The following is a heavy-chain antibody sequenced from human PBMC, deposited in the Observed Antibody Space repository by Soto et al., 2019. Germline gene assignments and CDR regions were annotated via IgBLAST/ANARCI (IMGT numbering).Heavy chain of an antibody. CDR1: GVSISSGGYY. Sequence: SDTLSLTCTVSGVSISSGGYYWSWILQHPGKVLAWIGYIYYSCSTYYNPSLKSRVTISVDTSKNQFSLKLSSVTAADTAVYYCASYSSSWYQSLFDYWGQGTLVTVSS. J-gene: IGHJ4*02. CDR3: ASYSSSWYQSLFDY. V-gene: IGHV4-31*03. CDR2: IYYSCST. D-gene: IGHD6-13*01.